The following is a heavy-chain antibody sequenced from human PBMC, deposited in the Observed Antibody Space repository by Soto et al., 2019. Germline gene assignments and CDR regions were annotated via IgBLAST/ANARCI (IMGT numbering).Heavy chain of an antibody. J-gene: IGHJ5*02. CDR1: GGSFSGYY. CDR2: INHSGST. D-gene: IGHD2-2*01. Sequence: SETLSLTCAVYGGSFSGYYWSWIRQPPGKGLEWIGEINHSGSTNYNPSLKSRVTISVDTSKNQFSLKLSSVTAADTAVYYCARGVWSVGYCSSTSCKNWFDPWGQGTLVTVPQ. CDR3: ARGVWSVGYCSSTSCKNWFDP. V-gene: IGHV4-34*01.